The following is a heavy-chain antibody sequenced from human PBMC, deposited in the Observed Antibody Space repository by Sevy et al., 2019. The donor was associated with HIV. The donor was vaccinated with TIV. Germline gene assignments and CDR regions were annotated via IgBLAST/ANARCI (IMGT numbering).Heavy chain of an antibody. Sequence: GESLKISCKGSGYSFTNYWVGWVRQMSGKGLEWMGIIYPGDSDTRYSPSFKGQVTISADKAISTAYLQWSSLEASDTAMYYCARGGQMATYYFDYWGQRSLVTVSS. CDR2: IYPGDSDT. D-gene: IGHD5-12*01. CDR1: GYSFTNYW. V-gene: IGHV5-51*01. CDR3: ARGGQMATYYFDY. J-gene: IGHJ4*02.